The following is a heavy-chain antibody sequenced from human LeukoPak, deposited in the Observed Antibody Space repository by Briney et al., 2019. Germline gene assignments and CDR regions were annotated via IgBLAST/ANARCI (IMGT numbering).Heavy chain of an antibody. CDR3: ARDRGVVGASYFDY. V-gene: IGHV1-69*01. CDR2: IIPIFGTA. J-gene: IGHJ4*02. D-gene: IGHD1-26*01. Sequence: GIIPIFGTANYAQKFQGRVTITADESTSTAYMELSSLRSEDTAVYYCARDRGVVGASYFDYWGQGTLVTVSS.